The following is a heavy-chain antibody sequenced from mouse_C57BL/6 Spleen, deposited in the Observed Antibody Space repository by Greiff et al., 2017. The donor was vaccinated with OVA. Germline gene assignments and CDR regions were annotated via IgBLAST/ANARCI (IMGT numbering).Heavy chain of an antibody. CDR2: INYDGSST. D-gene: IGHD2-5*01. CDR1: GFTFSDYY. J-gene: IGHJ4*01. Sequence: EVQVVESEGGLVQPGSSMKLSCTASGFTFSDYYMAWVRQVPEKGLEWVANINYDGSSTYYLDSLKSRFIISRDNAKNILYLQMSSLKSEDTATYYCARGVYSNYARDYWGQGTSVTVSS. V-gene: IGHV5-16*01. CDR3: ARGVYSNYARDY.